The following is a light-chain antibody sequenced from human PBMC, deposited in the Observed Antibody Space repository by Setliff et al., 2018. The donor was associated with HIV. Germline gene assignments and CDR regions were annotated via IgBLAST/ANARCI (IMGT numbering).Light chain of an antibody. J-gene: IGKJ4*01. CDR2: NVS. CDR1: QSLLFSNGKTY. V-gene: IGKV2-30*01. Sequence: DFVMTQSPLSLSVTLGQPASISCRSSQSLLFSNGKTYLNWFHQRPGQSPRRLIHNVSGRDSGVPDRFSGSGSGTDLLKISWVEAEDVGIYYCMQATHWPLTVGGGTKMDIK. CDR3: MQATHWPLT.